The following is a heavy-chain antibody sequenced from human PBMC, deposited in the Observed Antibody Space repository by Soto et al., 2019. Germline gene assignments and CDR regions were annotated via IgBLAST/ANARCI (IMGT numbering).Heavy chain of an antibody. CDR1: GGSITAGDYY. J-gene: IGHJ5*02. D-gene: IGHD2-8*01. CDR2: MHYSGRT. CDR3: ARQVLIEGVPGTKPLIWFDP. V-gene: IGHV4-31*03. Sequence: SETLSLTCTVSGGSITAGDYYWGWIRQHPGKGLEWIGYMHYSGRTYNNPALRSRVVISLDTSKNQFSLKLSSVTAADTAVYYCARQVLIEGVPGTKPLIWFDPWGQGTLVTVSS.